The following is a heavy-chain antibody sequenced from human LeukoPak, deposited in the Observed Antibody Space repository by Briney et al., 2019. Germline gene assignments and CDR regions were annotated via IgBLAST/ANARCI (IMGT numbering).Heavy chain of an antibody. CDR1: GFTVSSNY. D-gene: IGHD3-3*01. CDR3: ARGLGTIFGVVNDAFDI. CDR2: IYSGGST. Sequence: GGSLRLSCAASGFTVSSNYMSWVRRAPGKGLEWVSVIYSGGSTYYADSVKGRFTISRDNSKNTLYLQMNSLRAEDTAAYYCARGLGTIFGVVNDAFDIWGQGTMVTVSS. V-gene: IGHV3-66*02. J-gene: IGHJ3*02.